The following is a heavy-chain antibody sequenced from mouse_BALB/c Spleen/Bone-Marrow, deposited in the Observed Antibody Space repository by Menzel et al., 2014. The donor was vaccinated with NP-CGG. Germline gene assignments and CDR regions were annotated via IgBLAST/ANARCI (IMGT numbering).Heavy chain of an antibody. J-gene: IGHJ2*01. CDR2: IYPGDGDT. CDR1: GYVFSTYW. Sequence: VQLQQSGAELVRPGSSEKISCESSGYVFSTYWINWVKQRPGQGLEWIGQIYPGDGDTDYNGKFKDKATLTADKSSITAYMQLSSLTSEDSAVYFCARGGISGDYWGKAPLSQSPQ. V-gene: IGHV1-80*01. CDR3: ARGGISGDY.